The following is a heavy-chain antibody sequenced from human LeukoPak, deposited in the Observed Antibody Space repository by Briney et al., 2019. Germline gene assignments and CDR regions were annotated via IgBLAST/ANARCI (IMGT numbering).Heavy chain of an antibody. Sequence: SGTLSLTCAVSGGSISSSNWWSWVRQPPGKGLEWIGEIYHSGSTNYNPSLKSRVTISVDKSKNQFSLKLSSVTAADTAVYYCASRAVVGSGSFDYWGQGTLVTVSS. D-gene: IGHD6-19*01. CDR2: IYHSGST. CDR3: ASRAVVGSGSFDY. J-gene: IGHJ4*02. V-gene: IGHV4-4*02. CDR1: GGSISSSNW.